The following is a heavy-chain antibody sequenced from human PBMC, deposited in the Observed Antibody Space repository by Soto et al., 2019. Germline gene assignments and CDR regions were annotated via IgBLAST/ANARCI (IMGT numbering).Heavy chain of an antibody. CDR2: IYYSGST. D-gene: IGHD4-17*01. CDR3: ARDTPGRGTHYGDYRWYYFDY. J-gene: IGHJ4*02. V-gene: IGHV4-59*01. Sequence: SETLSLTCTVSGGSISSYYWSWIRKPTGKGLEWIGYIYYSGSTNYNPSLKSRVTISVDTSKNQFSLKLSSVTAADTAVYYCARDTPGRGTHYGDYRWYYFDYWGQGTLVTVSS. CDR1: GGSISSYY.